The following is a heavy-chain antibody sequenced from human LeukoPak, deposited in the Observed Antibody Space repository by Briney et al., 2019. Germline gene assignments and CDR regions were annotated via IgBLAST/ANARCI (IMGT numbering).Heavy chain of an antibody. CDR2: ISSSSSYI. Sequence: GGSLRLSCAASGFTFSSYSMNWVRQAPGKGLEWVSSISSSSSYIYYADSVKGRFTISRDNSKNTLYLQMNSLRAEDTAVYYCAKDRGTGYSYASHHMDVWGKGTTVTVSS. J-gene: IGHJ6*03. D-gene: IGHD5-18*01. CDR1: GFTFSSYS. V-gene: IGHV3-21*01. CDR3: AKDRGTGYSYASHHMDV.